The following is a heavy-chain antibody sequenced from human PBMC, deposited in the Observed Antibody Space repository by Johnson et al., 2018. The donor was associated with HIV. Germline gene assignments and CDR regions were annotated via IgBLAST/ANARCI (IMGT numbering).Heavy chain of an antibody. Sequence: QLVESGGGVVQPGRSLRLSCAASGFTFSSYAMHWIRQAPGKGLEWVAVISYDGSNKYYADPVKGRFTISRDNSKNTLYLQMNSLRAEDTAVYYCAREKIRAFDIWGQGTMVTVSS. V-gene: IGHV3-30*04. CDR3: AREKIRAFDI. CDR1: GFTFSSYA. CDR2: ISYDGSNK. J-gene: IGHJ3*02.